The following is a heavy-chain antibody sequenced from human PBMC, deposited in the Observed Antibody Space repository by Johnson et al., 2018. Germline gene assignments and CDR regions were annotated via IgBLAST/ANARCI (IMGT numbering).Heavy chain of an antibody. V-gene: IGHV3-74*01. CDR3: ARARGGAYVDYLDV. Sequence: EVQLLETGGGLVQPGGSLRLSCAASGFSFSNYWMHWVRQPPGKGLVWVSRINIDESRTTYADSVKGLFTIPRDNAKNTLYLQMNSLRAGYTAVYYCARARGGAYVDYLDVGGKGTTVTVSS. J-gene: IGHJ6*03. D-gene: IGHD3-16*01. CDR2: INIDESRT. CDR1: GFSFSNYW.